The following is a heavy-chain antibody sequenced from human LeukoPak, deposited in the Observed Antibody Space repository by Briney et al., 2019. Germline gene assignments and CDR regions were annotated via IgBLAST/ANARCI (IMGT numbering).Heavy chain of an antibody. CDR2: IYYSGST. CDR3: AREVDGVDY. J-gene: IGHJ4*02. V-gene: IGHV4-59*12. D-gene: IGHD2-8*01. CDR1: GGSISSYY. Sequence: SETLSLTCTVSGGSISSYYWSWIRQPPGKGLEWIGYIYYSGSTNYNPSLKSRVTISVDTSKNQFSLKLSSVTAADTAVYYCAREVDGVDYWGQGTLVTVSS.